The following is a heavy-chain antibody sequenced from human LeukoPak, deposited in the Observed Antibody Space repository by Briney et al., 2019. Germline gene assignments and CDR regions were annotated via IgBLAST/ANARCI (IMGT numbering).Heavy chain of an antibody. D-gene: IGHD3-9*01. CDR2: IGANGDST. CDR1: GLILSTYA. V-gene: IGHV3-64D*09. Sequence: GGSLRLSRSASGLILSTYAMQWVRQAPGKGLEYVSGIGANGDSTYYADSVKGRFIISRDNSKNTLYLQMSSLRVDDTALYYCVSLTPHNDYWGQGTLVTVSS. J-gene: IGHJ4*02. CDR3: VSLTPHNDY.